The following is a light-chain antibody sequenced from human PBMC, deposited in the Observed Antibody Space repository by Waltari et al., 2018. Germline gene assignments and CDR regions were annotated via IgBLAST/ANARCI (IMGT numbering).Light chain of an antibody. V-gene: IGKV3-20*01. CDR1: QSVSSSY. CDR2: GAS. J-gene: IGKJ4*01. Sequence: EIVLTQSPGTLSLSPGERATLSCRASQSVSSSYLAWYQQKPGQAPRLRIYGASSRATGSPDRFSGSGSGTDFTLTISRLEPEDFAVYYCQQYGSSPGLTFGGGTKVEIK. CDR3: QQYGSSPGLT.